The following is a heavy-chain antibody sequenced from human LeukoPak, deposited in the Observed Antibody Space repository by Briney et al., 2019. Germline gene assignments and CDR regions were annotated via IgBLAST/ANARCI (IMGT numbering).Heavy chain of an antibody. CDR1: GFTFSDYS. J-gene: IGHJ6*02. Sequence: PGGSLRLSCAASGFTFSDYSMHWVRQAPGKGLEWVSSISGSSSHIYYAASVKGRFTISRDNAKNSLNLRMNSLRGEDTAVYYCARELTTVTTQGMDVWGQGTTVTVSS. V-gene: IGHV3-21*01. D-gene: IGHD4-11*01. CDR2: ISGSSSHI. CDR3: ARELTTVTTQGMDV.